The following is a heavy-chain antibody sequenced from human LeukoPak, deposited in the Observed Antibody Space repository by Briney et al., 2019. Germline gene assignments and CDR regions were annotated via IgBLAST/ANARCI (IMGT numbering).Heavy chain of an antibody. J-gene: IGHJ4*02. CDR2: ITPTSGGA. CDR1: GYTFTDYY. CDR3: ARGSPSGSWFIDY. Sequence: ASVKVSCKSSGYTFTDYYMHWVRQAPGQGLESMGWITPTSGGANYAQKFQGRVAMTRDTSISTAYMELSRLRSDDTAVYYCARGSPSGSWFIDYWGQGTLVTVSS. V-gene: IGHV1-2*02. D-gene: IGHD3-10*01.